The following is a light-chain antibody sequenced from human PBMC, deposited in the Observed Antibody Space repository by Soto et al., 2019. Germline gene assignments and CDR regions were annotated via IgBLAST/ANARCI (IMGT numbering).Light chain of an antibody. CDR1: QSISSW. V-gene: IGKV1-5*01. J-gene: IGKJ1*01. CDR3: QQYDSYLT. Sequence: DIQMTQSPSTLSASVGDRVTISCRASQSISSWLAWYQQKPGKAPKLLIYDASSLESGVPSRFSGSGSGTEVTLTISSLQPDDFAIYYWQQYDSYLTFGQGTKVELK. CDR2: DAS.